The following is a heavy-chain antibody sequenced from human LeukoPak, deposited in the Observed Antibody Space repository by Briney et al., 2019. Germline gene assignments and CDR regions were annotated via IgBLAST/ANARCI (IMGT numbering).Heavy chain of an antibody. CDR1: GFTFSSSA. CDR3: VKVGGDMVRATSPPGVS. Sequence: PGGCLRLSCSASGFTFSSSAMHWVRHAPGEGPEYVSAISSDGGSRYYADSVKGRFTISRDNSKYTLYLQMSSLRAEDTAVYYCVKVGGDMVRATSPPGVSWGQGTLVTVSS. D-gene: IGHD3-10*01. J-gene: IGHJ5*02. V-gene: IGHV3-64D*09. CDR2: ISSDGGSR.